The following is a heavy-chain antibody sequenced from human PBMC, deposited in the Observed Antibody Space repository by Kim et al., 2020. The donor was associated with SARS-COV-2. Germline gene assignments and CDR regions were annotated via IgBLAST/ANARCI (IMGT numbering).Heavy chain of an antibody. Sequence: SETLSLTCAVSGDSLSSNTYYWSWIRQPPGQGLEWIGSIYYIGSTLYNPSLKSRVTLSVDTSKNQFSLKMTSVTAADTAVYFCARDLSDGYTAPYYGMDV. CDR1: GDSLSSNTYY. J-gene: IGHJ6*01. CDR3: ARDLSDGYTAPYYGMDV. D-gene: IGHD5-12*01. V-gene: IGHV4-39*07. CDR2: IYYIGST.